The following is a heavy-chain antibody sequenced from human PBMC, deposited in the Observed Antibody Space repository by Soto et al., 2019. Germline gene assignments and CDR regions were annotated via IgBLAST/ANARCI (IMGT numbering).Heavy chain of an antibody. D-gene: IGHD1-26*01. CDR1: GGSISSSSYY. V-gene: IGHV4-39*01. CDR2: IYYTGST. CDR3: ARSPPGSYFDY. J-gene: IGHJ4*02. Sequence: QLQLQESGPGLVKPSETLSLTCTVSGGSISSSSYYWGWIRQPPGKGLEWIGNIYYTGSTYYNPSLKSRVTISVDTSKNQCSLKLSSVTAADTAVYYCARSPPGSYFDYWGQGTLVTVSS.